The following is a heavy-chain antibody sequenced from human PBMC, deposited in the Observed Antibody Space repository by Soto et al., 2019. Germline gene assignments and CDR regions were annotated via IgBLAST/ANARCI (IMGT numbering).Heavy chain of an antibody. CDR2: IIPILGLA. V-gene: IGHV1-69*02. Sequence: QVQLVQSGAEVKKPGSSVKVSCKASGGTFSSSTISWVRQAPGQGLEWMGRIIPILGLADYAQHFQGRVTITADTYTSTAYMDLSSLTSADTAVYYCARTFGGLQTWWFDPWGQGTLVTVSS. J-gene: IGHJ5*02. CDR3: ARTFGGLQTWWFDP. CDR1: GGTFSSST. D-gene: IGHD2-15*01.